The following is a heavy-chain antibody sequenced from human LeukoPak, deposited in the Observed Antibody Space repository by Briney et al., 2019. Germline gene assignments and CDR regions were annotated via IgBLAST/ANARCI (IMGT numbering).Heavy chain of an antibody. Sequence: SETLSLTCAVYGGSFSGYYWSWIRQPPGKGLEWIGEINHSGSTNYNPSLKSRVTISVDTSKNQFSLKLSSVTAADTAVYYCARGRQGDPFGLGTLGIDSS. V-gene: IGHV4-34*01. J-gene: IGHJ5*02. CDR2: INHSGST. CDR1: GGSFSGYY. CDR3: ARGRQGDP.